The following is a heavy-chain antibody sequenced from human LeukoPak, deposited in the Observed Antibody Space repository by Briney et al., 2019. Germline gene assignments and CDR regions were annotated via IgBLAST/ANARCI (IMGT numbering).Heavy chain of an antibody. Sequence: PSETLSLTCTVSGGSISSYYWSWIRQPPGKGLEWIGYIYYSGSTNYNPSLKSRVTISVDTSKNQFSLKLSSVTAADTAVYYCASSSSGYYYFDYWGRGTLVTVSS. CDR2: IYYSGST. J-gene: IGHJ4*02. D-gene: IGHD3-22*01. V-gene: IGHV4-59*01. CDR3: ASSSSGYYYFDY. CDR1: GGSISSYY.